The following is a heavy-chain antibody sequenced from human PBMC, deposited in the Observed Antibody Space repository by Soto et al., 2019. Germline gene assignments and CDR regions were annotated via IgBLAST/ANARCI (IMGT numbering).Heavy chain of an antibody. CDR3: AHRPPERGLATFDP. CDR2: IYWEDDK. V-gene: IGHV2-5*02. CDR1: GFSLSTSGVA. Sequence: QITLKESGPTLVKPTQTLTLTCTFSGFSLSTSGVAVGWIRQPPGKALEWLALIYWEDDKRSCTSLKSRLTITKDTSKNQVVLTMTNMDPVDTATYYCAHRPPERGLATFDPWGQGTLVTVSS. D-gene: IGHD1-1*01. J-gene: IGHJ5*02.